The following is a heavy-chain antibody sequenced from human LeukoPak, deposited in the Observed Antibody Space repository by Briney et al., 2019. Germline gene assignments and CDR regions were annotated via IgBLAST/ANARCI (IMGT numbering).Heavy chain of an antibody. CDR1: GFTFNSYA. CDR3: ATKRGQGTQLNYNWFDP. Sequence: GGSLRLSCAASGFTFNSYAMYWVRQAPGKGLEWVSSISGGKDSTYYADSVKGRFTISRDNSRSTLYLQMNNLRADDTALYYCATKRGQGTQLNYNWFDPWGQGTLVTVPS. J-gene: IGHJ5*02. D-gene: IGHD1-1*01. CDR2: ISGGKDST. V-gene: IGHV3-23*01.